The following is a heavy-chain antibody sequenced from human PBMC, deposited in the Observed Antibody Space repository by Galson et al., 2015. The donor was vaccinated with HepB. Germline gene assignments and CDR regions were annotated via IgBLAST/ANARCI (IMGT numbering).Heavy chain of an antibody. J-gene: IGHJ3*02. CDR1: GFTFSSYG. CDR3: ARDRSGSYGARGAFDI. CDR2: IWYDGSNK. V-gene: IGHV3-33*01. Sequence: PLRLSCAASGFTFSSYGMHWVRQAPGKGLEWVAVIWYDGSNKYYADSVKGRFTISRDNSKNTLYLQMNSLRAEDTAVYYCARDRSGSYGARGAFDIWGQGTMVTVS. D-gene: IGHD1-26*01.